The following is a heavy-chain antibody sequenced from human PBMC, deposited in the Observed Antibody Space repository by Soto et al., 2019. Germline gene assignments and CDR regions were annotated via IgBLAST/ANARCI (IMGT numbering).Heavy chain of an antibody. Sequence: EVQLVESGGGLVQPGGSLRLSCAASGFTFSTYSMNWVRQAPGKGLEWISYITTSSSTIYYADSVKGRFTISRDNAKNSLYLQMTSLRVEDTAVYYCARRAVWGQGTTVTVS. J-gene: IGHJ6*02. CDR2: ITTSSSTI. V-gene: IGHV3-48*01. CDR3: ARRAV. CDR1: GFTFSTYS.